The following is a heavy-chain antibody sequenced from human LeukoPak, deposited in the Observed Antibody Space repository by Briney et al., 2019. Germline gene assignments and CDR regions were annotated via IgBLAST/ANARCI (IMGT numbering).Heavy chain of an antibody. CDR2: ISGSGGST. D-gene: IGHD3-3*01. CDR3: AKKYDFWSGYYDY. J-gene: IGHJ4*02. V-gene: IGHV3-23*01. CDR1: GFTFSSYA. Sequence: GGSLRLSCAASGFTFSSYAMHWVRQAPGKGLEWVSAISGSGGSTYYADSVKGRFTISRDNSKNTLYLQMNSLRAEDTAVYYCAKKYDFWSGYYDYWGQGTLVTVSS.